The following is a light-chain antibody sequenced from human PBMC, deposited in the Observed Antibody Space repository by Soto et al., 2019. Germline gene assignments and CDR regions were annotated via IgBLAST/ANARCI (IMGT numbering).Light chain of an antibody. CDR3: AAWDDSLNGLYV. CDR2: TNS. Sequence: QLVLTQPPSASGTPGQRVIISCSGSSSNIGSNTVNWYQQLPGAAPRLLIYTNSQRPSGVPDRFSGSKSGTSASLAISGLQSEDEADYYCAAWDDSLNGLYVFGTGTKLTVL. V-gene: IGLV1-44*01. CDR1: SSNIGSNT. J-gene: IGLJ1*01.